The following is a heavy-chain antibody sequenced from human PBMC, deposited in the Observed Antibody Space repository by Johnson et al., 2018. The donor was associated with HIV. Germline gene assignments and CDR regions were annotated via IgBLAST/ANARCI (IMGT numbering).Heavy chain of an antibody. D-gene: IGHD2-2*01. CDR2: ISWDGGST. V-gene: IGHV3-43D*03. CDR1: GFTFDDYA. CDR3: TRHPPAVVPAATTDAFDI. Sequence: VQLVESGGVVVQPGGSLRLSCAASGFTFDDYAMHWVRQAPGKGLEWVSLISWDGGSTYYADSVKGRFTISRDNSKNTVYLQMHSLRGEDTAVYYCTRHPPAVVPAATTDAFDIWGQGTMVTVSS. J-gene: IGHJ3*02.